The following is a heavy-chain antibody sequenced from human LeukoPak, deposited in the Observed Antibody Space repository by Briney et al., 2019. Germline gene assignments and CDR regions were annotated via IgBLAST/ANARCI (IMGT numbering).Heavy chain of an antibody. J-gene: IGHJ4*02. D-gene: IGHD5-24*01. CDR2: IYYSGCT. V-gene: IGHV4-39*01. Sequence: PSETLSLTCTVSGGSISSSSYYWGWIRQPPGKGLECIGCIYYSGCTYYNPSRKSRVTISVDTSKNQFSLKLSSVTAAGTAVYYWGRLRDGYNSHFDYWGEGTLVTVSP. CDR3: GRLRDGYNSHFDY. CDR1: GGSISSSSYY.